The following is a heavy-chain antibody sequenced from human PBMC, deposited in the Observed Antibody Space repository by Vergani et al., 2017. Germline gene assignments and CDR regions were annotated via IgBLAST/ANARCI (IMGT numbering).Heavy chain of an antibody. D-gene: IGHD6-19*01. CDR1: EGTFASFS. CDR3: ARGPQWLMDL. CDR2: IIPLLGTE. J-gene: IGHJ5*02. V-gene: IGHV1-69*08. Sequence: QVQLVQSGAEVKKPGSSVKVSCKASEGTFASFSFNWVRQAPGQGLEWMGGIIPLLGTEDYAQTFQGRLTISAYKSTTTVYMQLSSLRSAHTALYFCARGPQWLMDLGGQGTPVTVST.